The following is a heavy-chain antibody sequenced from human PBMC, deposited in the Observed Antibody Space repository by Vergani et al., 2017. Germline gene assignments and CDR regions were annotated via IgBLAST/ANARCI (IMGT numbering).Heavy chain of an antibody. Sequence: QLQLQESGPGLVKPSETLSLTCTVSGGSISSSSYYWGWIRQPPGKGLEWIGSIYYSGVTYYNPSLKSRVTISVDTSKNQFSLKLSSVTAADAAVYYWARVFVVVPAAIPDXFDPWGQGTLVTVSS. CDR1: GGSISSSSYY. CDR2: IYYSGVT. D-gene: IGHD2-2*01. CDR3: ARVFVVVPAAIPDXFDP. V-gene: IGHV4-39*07. J-gene: IGHJ5*02.